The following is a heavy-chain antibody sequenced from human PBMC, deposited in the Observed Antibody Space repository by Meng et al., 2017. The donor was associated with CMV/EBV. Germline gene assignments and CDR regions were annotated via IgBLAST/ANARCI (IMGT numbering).Heavy chain of an antibody. CDR2: ISWNSGSI. V-gene: IGHV3-9*01. CDR1: GFTFDDYA. CDR3: AKASGWSMGRGYIWFDP. J-gene: IGHJ5*02. Sequence: SLKISCAASGFTFDDYAMHWVRQAPGQGLEWVSGISWNSGSIGYADSVKGRFTISRDNAKNSLYLQMNSLRAEDTALYYCAKASGWSMGRGYIWFDPWGQGTLVTVSS. D-gene: IGHD6-19*01.